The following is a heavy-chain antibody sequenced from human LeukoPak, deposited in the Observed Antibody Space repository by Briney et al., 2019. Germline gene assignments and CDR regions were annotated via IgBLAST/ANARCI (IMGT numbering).Heavy chain of an antibody. Sequence: SETLSLTCAVDAGSFIVYYCSWIRQPPGRGREWIGEINHSGSTNYNPCLKSRVTISVDTSKTLFSLRLSSVTAADTAVYYCESGFLVCSGGSCYHPAFDYWGQGPLVTVSS. CDR3: ESGFLVCSGGSCYHPAFDY. D-gene: IGHD2-15*01. J-gene: IGHJ4*02. CDR1: AGSFIVYY. V-gene: IGHV4-34*01. CDR2: INHSGST.